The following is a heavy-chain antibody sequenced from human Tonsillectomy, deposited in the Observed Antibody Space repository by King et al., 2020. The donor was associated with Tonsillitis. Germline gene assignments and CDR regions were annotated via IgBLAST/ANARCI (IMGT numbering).Heavy chain of an antibody. CDR2: LSYDGDDK. J-gene: IGHJ6*02. V-gene: IGHV3-30*04. Sequence: VQLVESGGGVVQPGRSLRLSCEASGFTFTNYAMHWVRQAPGKGLEWLAVLSYDGDDKYYGESVKDRFTISRDTSKNTLYLEMNSLRAEDTAVYYCARDRDTYTFYYYYCLDVGGQETTVPVSS. CDR3: ARDRDTYTFYYYYCLDV. CDR1: GFTFTNYA. D-gene: IGHD3-16*01.